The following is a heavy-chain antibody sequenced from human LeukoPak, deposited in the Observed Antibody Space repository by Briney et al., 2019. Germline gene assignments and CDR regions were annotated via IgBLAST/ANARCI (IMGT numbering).Heavy chain of an antibody. CDR2: ISSSRNYI. D-gene: IGHD3-22*01. J-gene: IGHJ4*02. CDR3: ARDPYYYDSSGYYAEGFDY. Sequence: GGSLRLSCAASGFTFSSYSMNWVRQAPGKGLEWVSSISSSRNYIFYADSVKGRFTISRDNAKNSLYLQMNSLRAEDTAVYYCARDPYYYDSSGYYAEGFDYWGQGTLVTVDS. CDR1: GFTFSSYS. V-gene: IGHV3-21*01.